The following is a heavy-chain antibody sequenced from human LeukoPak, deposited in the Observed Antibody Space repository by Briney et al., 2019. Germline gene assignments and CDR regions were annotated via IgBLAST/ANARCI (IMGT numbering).Heavy chain of an antibody. D-gene: IGHD3-10*01. CDR2: IYPGDSDT. J-gene: IGHJ4*02. Sequence: GESLKISCKGSGYSFTSYWTGWVRQMPGKGLEWMGIIYPGDSDTRYSPSFQGQVTISADKSISTAYLQWSSLKASDTAMYYCARVEPGSHSYGSGNFDYWGQGTLVTVSS. V-gene: IGHV5-51*01. CDR3: ARVEPGSHSYGSGNFDY. CDR1: GYSFTSYW.